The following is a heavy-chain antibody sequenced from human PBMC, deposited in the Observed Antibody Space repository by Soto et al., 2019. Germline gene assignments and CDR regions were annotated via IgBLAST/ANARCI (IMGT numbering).Heavy chain of an antibody. CDR3: AGGSY. J-gene: IGHJ4*02. CDR1: GFTFRVHW. Sequence: QLVESGGGLVQPGGSLRLSCAASGFTFRVHWMNWVRQAPGKGVEWVANLNQDGSEKHYMDSVKRRFTISRDKATNLLSMEINSLIDEDTAVYYWAGGSYWAQGTLVTVSP. CDR2: LNQDGSEK. V-gene: IGHV3-7*01.